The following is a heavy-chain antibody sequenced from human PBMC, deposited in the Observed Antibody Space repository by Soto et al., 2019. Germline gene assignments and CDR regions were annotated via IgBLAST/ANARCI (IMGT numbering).Heavy chain of an antibody. V-gene: IGHV3-23*01. J-gene: IGHJ4*02. CDR2: ISGSGGST. Sequence: EVQLLESGGGLVQPGGSLRLSCAASGFTFSSYAMSWVRQAPGKGLEWVSAISGSGGSTYYADSVKGRFTISRDNAKNTLYLQMNSLRAEDTAVYYWAKAERGSGSYYYWGQGTLFTVSA. CDR1: GFTFSSYA. CDR3: AKAERGSGSYYY. D-gene: IGHD3-10*01.